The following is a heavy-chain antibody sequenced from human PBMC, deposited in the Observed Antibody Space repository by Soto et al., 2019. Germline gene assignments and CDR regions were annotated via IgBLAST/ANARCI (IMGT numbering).Heavy chain of an antibody. D-gene: IGHD4-4*01. J-gene: IGHJ6*03. CDR1: GFTFSSYV. CDR2: ISGSGGST. Sequence: GGSLRLSCAASGFTFSSYVMSWVRQAPGKGLEWVSAISGSGGSTYYADSVKGRFTISRDNSKNTLYLQMNSLRAEDTAVYYCAKTDYNAYYYYYYMDVWGKGTTVTVSS. V-gene: IGHV3-23*01. CDR3: AKTDYNAYYYYYYMDV.